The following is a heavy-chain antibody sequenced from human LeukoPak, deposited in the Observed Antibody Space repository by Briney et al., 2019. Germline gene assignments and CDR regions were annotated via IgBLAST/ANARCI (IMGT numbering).Heavy chain of an antibody. D-gene: IGHD1-26*01. CDR3: ARGRKIVVI. CDR2: INHSGST. Sequence: SETLSLTCAVYGGSFSGYYWSWIRQPPGKGLEWIGEINHSGSTNYNPSLKSRVTISVDTSKNQFSLKLSSVTAADTAVYYCARGRKIVVIWGQGTLVTVSS. CDR1: GGSFSGYY. V-gene: IGHV4-34*01. J-gene: IGHJ4*02.